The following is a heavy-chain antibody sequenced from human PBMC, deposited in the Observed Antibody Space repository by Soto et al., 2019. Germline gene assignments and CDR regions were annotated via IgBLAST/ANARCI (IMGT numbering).Heavy chain of an antibody. CDR3: VVMGNVAVSNPRSFDD. CDR2: IVPIFETL. V-gene: IGHV1-69*18. CDR1: GATFSGYA. Sequence: QVQLVQSGAEVKKPGSSVKVSCKASGATFSGYAINWVRQAPGQGLELLGRIVPIFETLNYGERFQGRVAITADESTTTVYMELTNLTHEDTAVYYCVVMGNVAVSNPRSFDDWGQGTQVTVSS. J-gene: IGHJ4*02. D-gene: IGHD6-19*01.